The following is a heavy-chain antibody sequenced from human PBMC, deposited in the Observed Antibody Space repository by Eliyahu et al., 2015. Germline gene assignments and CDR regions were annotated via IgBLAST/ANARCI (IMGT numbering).Heavy chain of an antibody. Sequence: QVQLVESGGGVVQPGRSLRLSXAASGFXFXGXGLXWXRXAPGKGLEWVAVIWYDGSNKYYADSVKGRFTISRDNSKNTLYLQMNSLRAEDTAVYYCARGIQWVDYGDYPGKMKGGWFDPWGQGTLVTVSS. CDR1: GFXFXGXG. V-gene: IGHV3-33*01. CDR2: IWYDGSNK. CDR3: ARGIQWVDYGDYPGKMKGGWFDP. D-gene: IGHD4-17*01. J-gene: IGHJ5*02.